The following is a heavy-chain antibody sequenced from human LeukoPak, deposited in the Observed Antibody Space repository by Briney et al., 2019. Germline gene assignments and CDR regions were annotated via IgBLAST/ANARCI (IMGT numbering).Heavy chain of an antibody. CDR3: AKGGARAAVTGYFDY. Sequence: GGSLRLSCAASGFTFSDYGMTWVRQAPGKGLEWVSGISGSGGSTYYADSVKGRFIISRANYKNTLYLQMNSLRAEDTALYYCAKGGARAAVTGYFDYWGQGTLVTVSS. CDR2: ISGSGGST. J-gene: IGHJ4*02. V-gene: IGHV3-23*01. CDR1: GFTFSDYG. D-gene: IGHD6-13*01.